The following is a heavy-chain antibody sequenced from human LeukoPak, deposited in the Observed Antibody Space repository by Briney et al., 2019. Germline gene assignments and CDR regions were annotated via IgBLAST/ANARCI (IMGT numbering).Heavy chain of an antibody. V-gene: IGHV3-48*01. J-gene: IGHJ4*02. D-gene: IGHD4-17*01. Sequence: GGSLRLSCAASGFAFSSYSMNWVRQAPGKGLEWVSYIGSSGTTIYYADSVKGRFTISRDNAKNSLYLQMNILRAEDTAVYYCARDRDYAFDYWGQGTLVTVSS. CDR2: IGSSGTTI. CDR1: GFAFSSYS. CDR3: ARDRDYAFDY.